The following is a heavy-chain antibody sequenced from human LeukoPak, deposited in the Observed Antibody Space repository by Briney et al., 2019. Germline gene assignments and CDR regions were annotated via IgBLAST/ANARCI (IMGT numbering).Heavy chain of an antibody. D-gene: IGHD3-16*01. Sequence: GGSLRLSCAVSGFTFRSYVMSWVRQAPGKGLEWVSAISGSGYSTYYADSVKGRFTISRDNSKNTLSLQMNSLRAEDTAVYYCARANYGNDYWGQGTLVTVSS. J-gene: IGHJ4*02. CDR3: ARANYGNDY. CDR1: GFTFRSYV. V-gene: IGHV3-23*01. CDR2: ISGSGYST.